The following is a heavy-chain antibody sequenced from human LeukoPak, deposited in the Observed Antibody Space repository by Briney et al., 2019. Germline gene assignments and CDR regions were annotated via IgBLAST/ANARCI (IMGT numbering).Heavy chain of an antibody. CDR1: GYSISSGYY. D-gene: IGHD2-2*01. CDR2: IYHSGST. Sequence: PSETLSLTCAVSGYSISSGYYWGWIRQPPGKGLEWIGSIYHSGSTYYNPSLKSRVTISVDTSKNQFSLKLSPVTAADTAVYYCARRMGDIVVVPAAPNYFDYWGQGTLVTVSS. J-gene: IGHJ4*02. CDR3: ARRMGDIVVVPAAPNYFDY. V-gene: IGHV4-38-2*01.